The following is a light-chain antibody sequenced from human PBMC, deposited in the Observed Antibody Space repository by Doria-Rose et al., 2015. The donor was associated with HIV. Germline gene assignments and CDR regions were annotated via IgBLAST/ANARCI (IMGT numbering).Light chain of an antibody. Sequence: TQSPGTLSLPPGERATLSCRASQSFGSTYLAWYQQKPGQAPSLLIYDGSTRATGIPDRFSASVSGTDFTLTINRLEPEDFALYYCHQYGTSWTFGQGTKVEI. CDR1: QSFGSTY. J-gene: IGKJ1*01. CDR2: DGS. CDR3: HQYGTSWT. V-gene: IGKV3-20*01.